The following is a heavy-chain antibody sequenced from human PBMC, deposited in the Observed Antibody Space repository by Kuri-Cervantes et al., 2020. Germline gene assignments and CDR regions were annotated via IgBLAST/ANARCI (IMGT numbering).Heavy chain of an antibody. Sequence: SVKVSCKASGGTFSSYAISWVRQAPGQGLEWMGGIIPIFGTANYAQKFQGRVTITADESTSTAYMELRSLRSDDTAVYYCAREIAAAGYYFDYWGQGTLVTVSS. CDR3: AREIAAAGYYFDY. CDR2: IIPIFGTA. CDR1: GGTFSSYA. J-gene: IGHJ4*02. V-gene: IGHV1-69*13. D-gene: IGHD6-13*01.